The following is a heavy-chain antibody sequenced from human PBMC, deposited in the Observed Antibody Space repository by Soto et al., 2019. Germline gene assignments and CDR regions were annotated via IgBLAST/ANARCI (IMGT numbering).Heavy chain of an antibody. V-gene: IGHV3-48*01. CDR2: ISGSSSTI. CDR3: ASAIAVASFDY. D-gene: IGHD6-19*01. J-gene: IGHJ4*02. Sequence: EVQLVESGGGLVQPGGSLRLSCAASGFSFSAYGMNWVRQAPGRGLEWVSYISGSSSTIYYADSVKGRFTISRDNAKNSLYLQMISLRAEDTAVYYCASAIAVASFDYWGQGTLVTVSS. CDR1: GFSFSAYG.